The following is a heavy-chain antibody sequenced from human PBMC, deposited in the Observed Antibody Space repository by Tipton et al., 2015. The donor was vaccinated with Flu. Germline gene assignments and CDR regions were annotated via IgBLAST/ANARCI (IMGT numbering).Heavy chain of an antibody. CDR3: ARGPPPEIVVVPAASWFDP. D-gene: IGHD2-2*01. CDR2: IYYSGST. V-gene: IGHV4-39*01. J-gene: IGHJ5*02. Sequence: TLSLTCTVSGGSISSSSYYWGWIRQPPGKGLEWIGSIYYSGSTYYNPSLKSRVTISVDTSKNQFSLKLSSVTAADTAVYYCARGPPPEIVVVPAASWFDPWGQGTLVTVSS. CDR1: GGSISSSSYY.